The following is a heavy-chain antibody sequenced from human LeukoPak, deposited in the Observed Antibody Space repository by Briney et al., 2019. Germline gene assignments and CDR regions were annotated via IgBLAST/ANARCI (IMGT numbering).Heavy chain of an antibody. CDR3: AKDRGGEYYFDY. Sequence: GRSLRLSCAASGFTFSSYGMHWVRQAPGKGLEWVAVIWYDGSNKYYADSVKGRFTISRDNSKNTLYLQMNSLRAEDTAVYYCAKDRGGEYYFDYWGQGTLVTVSS. CDR2: IWYDGSNK. V-gene: IGHV3-33*06. CDR1: GFTFSSYG. J-gene: IGHJ4*02. D-gene: IGHD6-25*01.